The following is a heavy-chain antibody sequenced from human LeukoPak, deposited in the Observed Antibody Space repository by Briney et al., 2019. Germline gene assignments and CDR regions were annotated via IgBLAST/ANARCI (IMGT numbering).Heavy chain of an antibody. Sequence: PSETLSLTCTVSGGSISSYYWSWIRQPPGKGLEWIGYIYYTGSTDYNPSLKSRVAISVDTSKNQFSLKLSSVTAADTAVYYCARGSKAAPGTFDYWGQGTLVTVSS. CDR3: ARGSKAAPGTFDY. CDR2: IYYTGST. CDR1: GGSISSYY. D-gene: IGHD6-13*01. V-gene: IGHV4-59*01. J-gene: IGHJ4*02.